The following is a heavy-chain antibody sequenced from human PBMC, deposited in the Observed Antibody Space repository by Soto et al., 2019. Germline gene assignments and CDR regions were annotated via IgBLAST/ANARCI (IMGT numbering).Heavy chain of an antibody. V-gene: IGHV1-18*01. D-gene: IGHD3-22*01. CDR2: ISAYNGNT. Sequence: QVQLVQSGAEVKKPGASVKVSCKASGYTFTTYVISWVRQAPGQGLEWMGWISAYNGNTNYAQKLQGXVXXXTXXSTSTAYMELRSLRSDDTAVYYCARIGGYGYYFDYWGQGTLVTVSS. CDR1: GYTFTTYV. CDR3: ARIGGYGYYFDY. J-gene: IGHJ4*02.